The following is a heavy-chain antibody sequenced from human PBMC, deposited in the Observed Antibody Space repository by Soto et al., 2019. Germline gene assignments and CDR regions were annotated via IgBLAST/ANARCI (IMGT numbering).Heavy chain of an antibody. J-gene: IGHJ3*02. V-gene: IGHV3-30-3*01. CDR2: ISYDGSNK. CDR1: GFTFSSYA. D-gene: IGHD6-6*01. Sequence: GGSLRLSCAASGFTFSSYAMHWVRQAPGKGLEWVAVISYDGSNKYYADSVKGRFTISRDNSKNTLYLQMNSLRAEDTAVYYCAREGAALAARGAGLDAFDIWGQGTMVTVSS. CDR3: AREGAALAARGAGLDAFDI.